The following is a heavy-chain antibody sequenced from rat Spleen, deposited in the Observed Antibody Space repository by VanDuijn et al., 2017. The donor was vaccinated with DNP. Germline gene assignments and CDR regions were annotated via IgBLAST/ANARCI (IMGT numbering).Heavy chain of an antibody. Sequence: EVQLVETGGGLVQPGKSLKLSCAASRFTFSDYNMAWVRQAPKKGLEWVATIIYDGSRTYYRDSVKGRFTISRDTAKSTLYLQMDSLRSEDTATYYCARRGYNNAWYFDFWGPGTMVTVSS. D-gene: IGHD1-10*01. CDR3: ARRGYNNAWYFDF. J-gene: IGHJ1*01. CDR2: IIYDGSRT. CDR1: RFTFSDYN. V-gene: IGHV5S10*01.